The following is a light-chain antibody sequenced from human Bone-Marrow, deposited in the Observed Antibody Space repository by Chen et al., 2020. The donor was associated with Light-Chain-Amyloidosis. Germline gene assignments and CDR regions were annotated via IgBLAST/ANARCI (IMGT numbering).Light chain of an antibody. V-gene: IGKV3-20*01. J-gene: IGKJ4*01. CDR1: QTISSNY. Sequence: EIVLTQSPGTLSLSPGEGSNLSCRASQTISSNYLTWYKQKFVQAPRLLIYGSSSRATGIPDRLTGSGSGTDFNLTINRLEPEDFEMYYCQQYGTSPLTFGGCTKVEIK. CDR2: GSS. CDR3: QQYGTSPLT.